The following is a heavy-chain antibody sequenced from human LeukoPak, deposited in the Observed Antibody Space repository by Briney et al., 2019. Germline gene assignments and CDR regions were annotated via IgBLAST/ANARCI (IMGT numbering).Heavy chain of an antibody. J-gene: IGHJ4*02. CDR2: ISGSGGST. V-gene: IGHV3-23*01. CDR3: ARGTSGWFIPTRFDY. D-gene: IGHD6-19*01. Sequence: PGGSLRLSCAASGFTFSSYAMSWVRQAPGKGLEWVSAISGSGGSTYYADSVKGRFTISRDNAKNSLYLQMNSLRAEDTALYYCARGTSGWFIPTRFDYWGQGTLVTVSS. CDR1: GFTFSSYA.